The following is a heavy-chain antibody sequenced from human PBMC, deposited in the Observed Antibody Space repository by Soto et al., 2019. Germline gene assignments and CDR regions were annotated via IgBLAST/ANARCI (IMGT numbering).Heavy chain of an antibody. CDR2: ITSSGTNI. J-gene: IGHJ4*01. V-gene: IGHV3-48*03. Sequence: GGSLRLSCAASGFTFSSYEVNCVRKAPGRGLEWLTHITSSGTNIFYGDSVKGRFTISRDNARNSLSLQMHSLRAEDTAVYYCARGYPGGRSRRGYFDYWGQGALVTVSS. CDR3: ARGYPGGRSRRGYFDY. D-gene: IGHD6-19*01. CDR1: GFTFSSYE.